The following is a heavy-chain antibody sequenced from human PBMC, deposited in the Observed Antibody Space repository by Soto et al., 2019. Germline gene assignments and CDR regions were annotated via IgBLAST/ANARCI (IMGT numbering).Heavy chain of an antibody. D-gene: IGHD2-15*01. CDR2: MSYDESKK. CDR3: AKDRRDGDFMHILVVDF. CDR1: GFRLSSYA. Sequence: QVRLVESGGGVVQPGGSLRLSCATSGFRLSSYAMHCVRQAPGKGLEWVALMSYDESKKYYADSVKGRFTISRDTSKNTLVLEMNNLRVEDTAVYYCAKDRRDGDFMHILVVDFWGQGALVTVSS. V-gene: IGHV3-30*18. J-gene: IGHJ4*02.